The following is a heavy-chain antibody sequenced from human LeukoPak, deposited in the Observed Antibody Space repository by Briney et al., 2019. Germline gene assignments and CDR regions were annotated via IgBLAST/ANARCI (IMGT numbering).Heavy chain of an antibody. CDR3: AKDRSGNSYGHFDY. CDR2: ISWGGGST. D-gene: IGHD3-10*01. J-gene: IGHJ4*02. CDR1: GFTFSSYG. V-gene: IGHV3-43D*04. Sequence: GGSLRLSCAASGFTFSSYGMHWVRQAPGKGLEWVSLISWGGGSTYYADSVKGRFTISRDNSKNSLYLHMNSLRAEDTALYYCAKDRSGNSYGHFDYWGQGTLVTVSS.